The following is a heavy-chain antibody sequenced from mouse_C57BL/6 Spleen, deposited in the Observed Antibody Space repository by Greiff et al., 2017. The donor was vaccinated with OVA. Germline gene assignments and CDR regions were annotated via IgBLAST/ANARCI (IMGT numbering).Heavy chain of an antibody. V-gene: IGHV1-59*01. CDR3: AIITTSDY. Sequence: QVQLQQSGAELVRPGTSVKLSCKASGYTFTSYWMHWVKQRPGQGLEWIGVIDPSDSYTNYNQKFKGKATLTVDTSSSTAYMQLSSLTSEDSAVYYCAIITTSDYWGQGTTLTVSS. CDR1: GYTFTSYW. CDR2: IDPSDSYT. D-gene: IGHD1-1*01. J-gene: IGHJ2*01.